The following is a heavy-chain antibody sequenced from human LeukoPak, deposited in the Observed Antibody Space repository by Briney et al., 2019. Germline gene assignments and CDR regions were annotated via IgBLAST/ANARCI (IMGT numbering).Heavy chain of an antibody. Sequence: SETLSLTCTVSGGSVSSGNYYWTWIRQSAGKGLEWIGRIYSSGVTTYNPSLKSRVTISVDTSKNQFSLKLSSVTAADTAVYYCARHGDYGDNGVPDAFDIWGQGTMVTVSS. CDR3: ARHGDYGDNGVPDAFDI. CDR1: GGSVSSGNYY. CDR2: IYSSGVT. V-gene: IGHV4-61*02. D-gene: IGHD4-23*01. J-gene: IGHJ3*02.